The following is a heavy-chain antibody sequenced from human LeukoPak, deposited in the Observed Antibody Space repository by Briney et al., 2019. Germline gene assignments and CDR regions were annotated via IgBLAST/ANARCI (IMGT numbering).Heavy chain of an antibody. CDR1: GFTFSRYA. D-gene: IGHD3-16*01. Sequence: PGGSLRLSCAASGFTFSRYAMSWVRQAPGKGLARVSAISGSGSNTYYADSVKGRFTISRDNSKNTLFLQMNSLRAEDTAVYYCAKEGVWGSSDYWGQGTLVTVSS. J-gene: IGHJ4*02. CDR3: AKEGVWGSSDY. V-gene: IGHV3-23*01. CDR2: ISGSGSNT.